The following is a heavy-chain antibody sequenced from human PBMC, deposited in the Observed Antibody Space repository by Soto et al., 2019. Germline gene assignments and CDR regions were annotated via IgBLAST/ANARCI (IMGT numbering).Heavy chain of an antibody. D-gene: IGHD3-22*01. CDR2: INREASRT. Sequence: PGGSLRLSCAASGFTFSGYWMHWVRQAPGKGLVWVSRINREASRTTYAGSVKGRFTISRDNAKNTLYLQINSLRAEDTAVYYCARERTSKISDSLTYNDLDVWGQGTTVTVSS. J-gene: IGHJ6*02. V-gene: IGHV3-74*01. CDR1: GFTFSGYW. CDR3: ARERTSKISDSLTYNDLDV.